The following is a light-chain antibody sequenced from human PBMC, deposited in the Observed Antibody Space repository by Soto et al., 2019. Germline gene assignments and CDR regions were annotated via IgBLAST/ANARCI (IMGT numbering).Light chain of an antibody. Sequence: DIPMTQSPSTLSASVGDRVTITCRASQSISIWLAWYQQKPGKAPKLLIYKASSLESGVPSRFSGSGSGTEFTLTISSRQPDDFATYYCQQYNSYWTFGQGTKVEIK. V-gene: IGKV1-5*03. J-gene: IGKJ1*01. CDR2: KAS. CDR1: QSISIW. CDR3: QQYNSYWT.